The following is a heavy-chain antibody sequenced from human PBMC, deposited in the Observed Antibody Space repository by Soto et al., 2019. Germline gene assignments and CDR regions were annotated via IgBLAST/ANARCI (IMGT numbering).Heavy chain of an antibody. Sequence: VGSLRLSCEVSGFTFSAYWMHWVRQVPGKGLIWVSRISDDGSTTTYADSVKGRFTISRDNAKNTLYLQMNSLRADDTGLYYCTRGPRVSSTGTGAHWGQGTLVTVSS. J-gene: IGHJ4*02. CDR3: TRGPRVSSTGTGAH. D-gene: IGHD1-1*01. V-gene: IGHV3-74*01. CDR1: GFTFSAYW. CDR2: ISDDGSTT.